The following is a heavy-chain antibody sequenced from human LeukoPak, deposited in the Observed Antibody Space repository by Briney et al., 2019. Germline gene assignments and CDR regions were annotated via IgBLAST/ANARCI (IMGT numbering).Heavy chain of an antibody. Sequence: SETLSLTCTVSGGSISSGSYYWSWIRQPAGKGLEWIGRIYTSGSTNYNPSLKSRVTISVDTSKNQFSLKLSSVTAADTAVYYCAIDQERDYYGSGSYSHYYYYYMDVWGKGTTVTISS. CDR1: GGSISSGSYY. CDR3: AIDQERDYYGSGSYSHYYYYYMDV. CDR2: IYTSGST. J-gene: IGHJ6*03. V-gene: IGHV4-61*02. D-gene: IGHD3-10*01.